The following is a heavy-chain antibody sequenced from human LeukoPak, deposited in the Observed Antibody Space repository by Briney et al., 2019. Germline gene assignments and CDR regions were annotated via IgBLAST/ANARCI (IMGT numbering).Heavy chain of an antibody. CDR3: ARDDYYDSSGASVFYGMDV. CDR2: INPNSGGT. J-gene: IGHJ6*02. CDR1: GYTFTRYY. Sequence: ASVKVSCKASGYTFTRYYMHWVRQAPGQGVEGRGWINPNSGGTNYAQKFQGRVTMTRDTSISTAYMELSRLRSDDTAVYYCARDDYYDSSGASVFYGMDVWGQGTTVTVSS. D-gene: IGHD3-22*01. V-gene: IGHV1-2*02.